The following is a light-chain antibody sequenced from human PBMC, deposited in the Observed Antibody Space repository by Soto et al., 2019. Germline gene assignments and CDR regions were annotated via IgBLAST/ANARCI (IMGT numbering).Light chain of an antibody. CDR3: QQYISYPYT. Sequence: DIPMTQSPSTLSASVGDRVTITCRASQSISVWLAWYQQKPGKAPKLLIYDVASLPSGVPSRFSGSASGPEFTLTISNLQADDFATYYCQQYISYPYTFGQGTRLE. CDR1: QSISVW. V-gene: IGKV1-5*01. CDR2: DVA. J-gene: IGKJ2*01.